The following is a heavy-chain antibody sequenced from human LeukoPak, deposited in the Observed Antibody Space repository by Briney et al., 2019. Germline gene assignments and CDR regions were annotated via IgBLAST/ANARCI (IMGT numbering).Heavy chain of an antibody. CDR2: INPNSGGT. Sequence: ASVKVSCKASGYTFTGYYMHWVRQAPGQGLEWMGWINPNSGGTNYAQKFQSRVTMTRDTSISTAYMELSRLRSDDTAVYYCARGTDWGYRKRDNWFDPWGQGTLVTVSS. V-gene: IGHV1-2*02. CDR1: GYTFTGYY. J-gene: IGHJ5*02. CDR3: ARGTDWGYRKRDNWFDP. D-gene: IGHD5-24*01.